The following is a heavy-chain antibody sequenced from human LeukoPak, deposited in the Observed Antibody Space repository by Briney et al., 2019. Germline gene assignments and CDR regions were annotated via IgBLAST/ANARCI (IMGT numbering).Heavy chain of an antibody. V-gene: IGHV4-30-2*01. CDR3: ARGGMYSSSWYVDY. D-gene: IGHD6-13*01. Sequence: SQTLSLTCAVSGGSISSGGYCWSWIRQPAGKGLEWMGYIYHSGNTYYNPSLKSRVTISGDRSKNQFSLKLSSVTAADTAVYYCARGGMYSSSWYVDYWGQGTLVTVSS. J-gene: IGHJ4*02. CDR1: GGSISSGGYC. CDR2: IYHSGNT.